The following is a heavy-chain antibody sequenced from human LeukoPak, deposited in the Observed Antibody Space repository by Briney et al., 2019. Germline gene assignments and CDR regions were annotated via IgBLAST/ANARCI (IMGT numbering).Heavy chain of an antibody. J-gene: IGHJ4*02. V-gene: IGHV1-8*01. CDR2: MSPNSGDT. CDR1: GYTFTSYD. CDR3: ARGPPNWGYDY. Sequence: ASVKVSCKASGYTFTSYDFNWVRQATGQRPEWMGWMSPNSGDTGYAQKFQDRVTMTRNTSISTAYLELSSLRSDDTAVYYCARGPPNWGYDYWGPGTLVTVSS. D-gene: IGHD7-27*01.